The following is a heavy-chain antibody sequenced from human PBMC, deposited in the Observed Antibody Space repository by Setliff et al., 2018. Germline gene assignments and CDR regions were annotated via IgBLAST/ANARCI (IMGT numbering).Heavy chain of an antibody. D-gene: IGHD3-16*01. J-gene: IGHJ4*02. CDR3: AKQGDLAFDY. CDR2: INPKSGGT. Sequence: ASVKVPCKASGYPFVGYYIYWMRQTPGQGFEWMGWINPKSGGTKYAVKFQGRVTMTRDTSINTIYMELSSLTSDDTAIYYCAKQGDLAFDYWGQGTQVTVSS. V-gene: IGHV1-2*02. CDR1: GYPFVGYY.